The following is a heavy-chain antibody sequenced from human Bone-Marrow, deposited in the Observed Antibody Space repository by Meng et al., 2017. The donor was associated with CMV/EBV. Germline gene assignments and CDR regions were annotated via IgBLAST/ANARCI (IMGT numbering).Heavy chain of an antibody. CDR2: IYPGDSDT. Sequence: GESLKISCKGSGYSFTSYWIGWVRQMPGKGLEWMGIIYPGDSDTRYSPSFQGQVTISADKSISTAYLQSGSLKASDTAMYYCARLAAHWGIADLDYWGQGTLVTVSS. D-gene: IGHD6-13*01. CDR3: ARLAAHWGIADLDY. V-gene: IGHV5-51*01. CDR1: GYSFTSYW. J-gene: IGHJ4*02.